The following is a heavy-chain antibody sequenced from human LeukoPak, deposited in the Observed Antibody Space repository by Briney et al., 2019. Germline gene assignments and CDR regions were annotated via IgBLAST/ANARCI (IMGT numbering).Heavy chain of an antibody. CDR1: GGSISSGGYY. Sequence: SQTLSLTCTVSGGSISSGGYYWSWIRQPPGKGLEWIGYIYHSGSTYYNPSLKSRVTISVDRSKNQFSLKLSSVTAADTAVYYCARQDILTGSYWGQGTLVTVSS. CDR3: ARQDILTGSY. CDR2: IYHSGST. D-gene: IGHD3-9*01. V-gene: IGHV4-30-2*01. J-gene: IGHJ4*02.